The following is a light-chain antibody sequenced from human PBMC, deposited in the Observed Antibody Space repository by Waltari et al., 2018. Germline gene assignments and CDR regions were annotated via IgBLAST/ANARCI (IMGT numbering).Light chain of an antibody. CDR3: HQYYSIPLT. CDR1: QRISVW. CDR2: RAS. J-gene: IGKJ4*01. V-gene: IGKV1-5*03. Sequence: DIQMTQSPSTLSASVGDRVTITCRASQRISVWLAWYQQKPGKAPKLLVYRASSLESGVPSRFSGSGSGTEFTLTISSLQAEDVAVYYCHQYYSIPLTFGGGTKVEIK.